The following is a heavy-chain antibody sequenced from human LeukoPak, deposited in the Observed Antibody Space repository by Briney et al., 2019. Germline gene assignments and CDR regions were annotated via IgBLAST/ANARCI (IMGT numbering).Heavy chain of an antibody. CDR1: GFTFTSYA. J-gene: IGHJ4*02. CDR2: ITGSGGTT. CDR3: AKMQGYFDY. Sequence: PGGSLRLSCAASGFTFTSYAMSWVRQAPGKGLEWVSAITGSGGTTYYADFVKGRFTIFRDNSKNTLYLQMNGLRVEDTAVYYCAKMQGYFDYWGQGTLVTVSS. V-gene: IGHV3-23*01.